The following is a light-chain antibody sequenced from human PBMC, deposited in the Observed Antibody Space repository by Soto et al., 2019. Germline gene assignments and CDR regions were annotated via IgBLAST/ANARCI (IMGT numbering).Light chain of an antibody. CDR2: CAS. CDR1: QSVSSN. J-gene: IGKJ3*01. CDR3: QQYNNWPFT. V-gene: IGKV3-15*01. Sequence: EIVMTQSPATLSVSPGERATLSCRASQSVSSNLAWYQQKPGQAPRLLIYCASTRATGITARFSGSGSGTELTLTISSLQSEDFAIYYWQQYNNWPFTFGPGTKVDIK.